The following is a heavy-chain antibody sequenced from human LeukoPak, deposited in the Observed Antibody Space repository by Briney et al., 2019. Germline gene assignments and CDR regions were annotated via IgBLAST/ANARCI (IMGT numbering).Heavy chain of an antibody. J-gene: IGHJ4*02. CDR2: INSNGGRT. V-gene: IGHV3-20*04. Sequence: GGSLRLSCAASGFTFDDFGMTWVRQAPGKGLEWVSSINSNGGRTTYGDSVKGRFTISRDDANDSLYLQMNSLRAEDTAVYCCVSDQLLTGDYWGQGTLVTVSS. CDR1: GFTFDDFG. D-gene: IGHD2-2*01. CDR3: VSDQLLTGDY.